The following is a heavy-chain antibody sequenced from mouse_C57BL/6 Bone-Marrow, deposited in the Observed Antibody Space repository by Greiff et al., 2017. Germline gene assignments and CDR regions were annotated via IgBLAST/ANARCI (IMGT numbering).Heavy chain of an antibody. CDR3: ARGESNYLYLYFDV. CDR1: GYTFTSYW. J-gene: IGHJ1*03. V-gene: IGHV1-69*01. D-gene: IGHD2-5*01. CDR2: IDPSDSYT. Sequence: QVQLQQPGAELVMPGASVKLSCKASGYTFTSYWMPWVKQRPGQGLEWIGEIDPSDSYTNYNQKFKGKSTLTVDKSSSTAYMQLNSLTSEDSAVYYCARGESNYLYLYFDVWGTGTTVTVSS.